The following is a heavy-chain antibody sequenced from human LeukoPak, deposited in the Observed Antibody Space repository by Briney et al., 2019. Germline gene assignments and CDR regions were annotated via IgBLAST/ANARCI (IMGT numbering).Heavy chain of an antibody. J-gene: IGHJ4*02. Sequence: GASVKVSSRASGYTFTGYYIHWVRQAPGQGLEWMGWINPNTGGTNYAQKFQGRVTMTRDTSISTANMELSRLRSDDTAVYFCATSIGDYYDSSALDYWGQGTLVTVSS. D-gene: IGHD3-22*01. CDR1: GYTFTGYY. CDR2: INPNTGGT. V-gene: IGHV1-2*02. CDR3: ATSIGDYYDSSALDY.